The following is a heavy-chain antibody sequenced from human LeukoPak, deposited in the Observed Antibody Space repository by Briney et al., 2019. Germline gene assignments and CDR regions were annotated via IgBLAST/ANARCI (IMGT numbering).Heavy chain of an antibody. CDR3: ARDYKYAFDN. D-gene: IGHD5-24*01. CDR2: IGIDSGNT. J-gene: IGHJ4*02. Sequence: GGSPRLSCAASGFTFSDYSMTWVRQAPGKGLEWISYIGIDSGNTNYADSVKGRFTISGDKAKNSLYLQMNSLRVEDTAVYYCARDYKYAFDNWGQGTLVTVSS. CDR1: GFTFSDYS. V-gene: IGHV3-48*01.